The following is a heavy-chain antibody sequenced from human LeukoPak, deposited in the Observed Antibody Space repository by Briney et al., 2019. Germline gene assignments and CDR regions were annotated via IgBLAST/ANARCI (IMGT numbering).Heavy chain of an antibody. J-gene: IGHJ4*02. Sequence: SETLSLTCTVSGGSISSSSYYWGWIRQPPGKGLEWIGSIYYSGGTYYNPSLKSRVTISVDTSKNQFSLKLSSVTAADTAVYYCARDPERGSFLLGYWGQGTLVTVSS. CDR3: ARDPERGSFLLGY. CDR2: IYYSGGT. CDR1: GGSISSSSYY. D-gene: IGHD1-26*01. V-gene: IGHV4-39*07.